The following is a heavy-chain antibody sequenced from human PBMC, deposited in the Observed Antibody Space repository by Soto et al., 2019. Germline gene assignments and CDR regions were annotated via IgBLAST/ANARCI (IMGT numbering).Heavy chain of an antibody. V-gene: IGHV4-31*03. CDR2: IYYSGST. CDR3: ARVCGGDCHYGMDV. J-gene: IGHJ6*02. Sequence: QVQLQESGPGLVKPSQTLSLTCTVSGGSISSGGYYWTWIRQHPGKGLEWIGYIYYSGSTYYNPTLKSRVTMSVDTSKIQFSLTLSSVTAADTAVYYCARVCGGDCHYGMDVWGQGTTVTVSS. CDR1: GGSISSGGYY. D-gene: IGHD2-21*02.